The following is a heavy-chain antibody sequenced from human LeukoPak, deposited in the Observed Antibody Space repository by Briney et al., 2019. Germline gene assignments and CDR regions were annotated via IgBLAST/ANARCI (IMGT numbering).Heavy chain of an antibody. J-gene: IGHJ4*02. CDR2: IKSKTDGGTT. D-gene: IGHD3-10*01. Sequence: GGSLRLSCAASGFTFSNAWMSWVRQAPGKGLEWVGRIKSKTDGGTTDYAAPVKGRFTISRDDSKNTLYLQMNSLKIEDTAVYYCTTYYYASGSFDYWGQGTLVTVSS. CDR1: GFTFSNAW. V-gene: IGHV3-15*01. CDR3: TTYYYASGSFDY.